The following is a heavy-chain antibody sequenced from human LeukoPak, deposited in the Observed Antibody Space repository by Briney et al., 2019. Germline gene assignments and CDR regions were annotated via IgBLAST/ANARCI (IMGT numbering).Heavy chain of an antibody. CDR2: INPSGGST. CDR3: ARASCSGGSCYVDY. D-gene: IGHD2-15*01. CDR1: GYTFTRYA. J-gene: IGHJ4*02. Sequence: ASVKVSCKASGYTFTRYAMNWLRQAPGQGLEWMGIINPSGGSTNYAQKFQGRVTMTRDTSTSTVYMELSSLRSEDMAVYYCARASCSGGSCYVDYWGQGTLVTVSS. V-gene: IGHV1-46*01.